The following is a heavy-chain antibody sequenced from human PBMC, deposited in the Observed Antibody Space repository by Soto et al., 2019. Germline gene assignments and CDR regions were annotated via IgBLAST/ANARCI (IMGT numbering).Heavy chain of an antibody. V-gene: IGHV4-59*08. CDR1: GGSISSYY. CDR2: IDYSGST. Sequence: QVQLQESGPGLVKPSETLSLTCTVSGGSISSYYWSWIRQPPGKGLEWIGYIDYSGSTNYNPSLNSRVAISVDTSKNQFSLKLSSVTAADTAVYYCARFNWYFVLWGRGTLVTVSS. J-gene: IGHJ2*01. CDR3: ARFNWYFVL.